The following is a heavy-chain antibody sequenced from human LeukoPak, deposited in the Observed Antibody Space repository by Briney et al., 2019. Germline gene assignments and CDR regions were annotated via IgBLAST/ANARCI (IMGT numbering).Heavy chain of an antibody. CDR2: ISGSGGST. CDR1: GFTFSSYA. J-gene: IGHJ3*02. CDR3: AKRLYSWVDAFDI. Sequence: GGSLRLSCAASGFTFSSYAMSWVRQAPGKGLEWVSAISGSGGSTYYADSEKGRFTISRDNSKNTLYLQMNSLRAEDTAVYYCAKRLYSWVDAFDIWGQGTMVTVSS. V-gene: IGHV3-23*01. D-gene: IGHD5-18*01.